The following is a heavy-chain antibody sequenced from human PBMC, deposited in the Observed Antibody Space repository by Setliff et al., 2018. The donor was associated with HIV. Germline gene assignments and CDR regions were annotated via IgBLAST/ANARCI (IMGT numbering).Heavy chain of an antibody. Sequence: SVKVSCKASGGNFRSFAINWVRQAPGQGLEWMGGIIPIFGTANYAQKFQGRVTITADESASTAYMELSSLRSDDTAVYYCARAYYDSVWGSHRYRFYYFDYWGQGSLVTVSS. D-gene: IGHD3-16*02. CDR2: IIPIFGTA. CDR3: ARAYYDSVWGSHRYRFYYFDY. V-gene: IGHV1-69*13. J-gene: IGHJ4*02. CDR1: GGNFRSFA.